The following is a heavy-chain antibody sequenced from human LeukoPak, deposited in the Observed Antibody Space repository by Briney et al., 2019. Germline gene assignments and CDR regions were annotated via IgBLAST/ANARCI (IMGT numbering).Heavy chain of an antibody. CDR2: IYYSGST. Sequence: TSETLSLTCTVSGGSISSSSYYWGWIRQPPGKGLEWIGSIYYSGSTYYNPSLKSRVTISVDTSKNQFSLKLSSVTAADTAVYYCAGQDTVMAEGAFDIWGQGTMVTVSS. CDR1: GGSISSSSYY. J-gene: IGHJ3*02. D-gene: IGHD5-18*01. CDR3: AGQDTVMAEGAFDI. V-gene: IGHV4-39*01.